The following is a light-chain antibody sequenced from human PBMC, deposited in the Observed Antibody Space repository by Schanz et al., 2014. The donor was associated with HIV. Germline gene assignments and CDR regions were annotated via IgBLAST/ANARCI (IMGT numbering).Light chain of an antibody. CDR2: AAS. Sequence: DIQMTQSPSSLSASVGATVTITCRASQGIGNELGWYQQKPGKAPKRLIYAASTLQSGVPARFSGRGSGTEFTLTISNLEPDDFATYYCQHYNSHSVTFGQGTKLEI. CDR3: QHYNSHSVT. V-gene: IGKV1-17*02. CDR1: QGIGNE. J-gene: IGKJ2*01.